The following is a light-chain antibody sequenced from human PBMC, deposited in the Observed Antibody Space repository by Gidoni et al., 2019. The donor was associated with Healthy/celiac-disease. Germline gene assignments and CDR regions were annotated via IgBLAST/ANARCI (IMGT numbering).Light chain of an antibody. CDR3: QQYGSSPGLT. J-gene: IGKJ4*01. CDR2: GAS. CDR1: QSVSSSY. V-gene: IGKV3-20*01. Sequence: EIVLTQSPGTLSLSPGERATLSCRASQSVSSSYLAWYQQKPGQAPRLLIYGASSRATGIPDRFSGSGSGTYFTITISRLEPEDFAVYYCQQYGSSPGLTFGGGTKVEIK.